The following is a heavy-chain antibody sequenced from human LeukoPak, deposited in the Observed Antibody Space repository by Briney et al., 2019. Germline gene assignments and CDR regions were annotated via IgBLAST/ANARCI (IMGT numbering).Heavy chain of an antibody. V-gene: IGHV1-69*01. Sequence: SVKVSCXASGGTFSSYAISWVRQAPGQGLEWMGGIIPIFGTANYAQKFQGRVTITADESTSTAYMELSSLRSEDTAVYYCASPGIAARPGDFDYWGQGTLVTVSS. CDR3: ASPGIAARPGDFDY. J-gene: IGHJ4*02. CDR1: GGTFSSYA. CDR2: IIPIFGTA. D-gene: IGHD6-6*01.